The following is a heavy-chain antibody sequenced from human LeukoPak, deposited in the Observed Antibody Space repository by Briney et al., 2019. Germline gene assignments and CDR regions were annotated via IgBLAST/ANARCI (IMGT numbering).Heavy chain of an antibody. D-gene: IGHD4-17*01. J-gene: IGHJ4*02. CDR2: ISYDGSNK. V-gene: IGHV3-30*14. Sequence: GGSLRLSCAASGFTFSSYAMHWVRQAPGKGLEWVAVISYDGSNKYYADSVKGRFTISRDNSKNTLYLQMGSLRAEDMAVYYCARVRGTTVTKYYFDYWGQGTLVTVSS. CDR3: ARVRGTTVTKYYFDY. CDR1: GFTFSSYA.